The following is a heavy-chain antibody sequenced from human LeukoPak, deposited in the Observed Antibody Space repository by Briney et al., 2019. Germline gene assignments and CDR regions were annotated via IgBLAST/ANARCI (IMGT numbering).Heavy chain of an antibody. CDR2: IYYSGST. J-gene: IGHJ4*02. D-gene: IGHD3-22*01. CDR1: GGSISSGDYY. V-gene: IGHV4-30-4*08. CDR3: ARVQAVFYYDSSGYFDY. Sequence: SETLSLTCTVSGGSISSGDYYWSWIRQPPGKGLEWNGYIYYSGSTYYNPSLKSRVTISVDTSKNQFSLKLSSVTAADTAVYYCARVQAVFYYDSSGYFDYWGQGTLVTVSS.